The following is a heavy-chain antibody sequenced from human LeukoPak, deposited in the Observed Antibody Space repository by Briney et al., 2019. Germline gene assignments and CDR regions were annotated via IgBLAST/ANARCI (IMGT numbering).Heavy chain of an antibody. J-gene: IGHJ4*02. CDR1: GGSISSSNW. D-gene: IGHD3-22*01. CDR2: IYHSGST. Sequence: SETLSLTCAVSGGSISSSNWWSWVRQPPGKGLEWIGEIYHSGSTNYNPSLKSRVTISVDTSKNQFSLKLSSVTAADTAVYYCARLADYYDSSGYYYFDYWGQGTLVTVSS. V-gene: IGHV4-4*02. CDR3: ARLADYYDSSGYYYFDY.